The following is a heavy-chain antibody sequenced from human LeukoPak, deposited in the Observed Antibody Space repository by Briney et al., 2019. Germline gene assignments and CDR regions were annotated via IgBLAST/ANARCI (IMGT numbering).Heavy chain of an antibody. CDR3: ARLIAVAGTGWFDP. J-gene: IGHJ5*02. Sequence: PGEPLKISCKGSGYSFTSYWIGWARQMPEKGLEWMGIIYPGDSDTRYSPSFQGQVTISADKSISTAYLQWSSLKASDTAMYYCARLIAVAGTGWFDPWGQGTLVTVSS. CDR1: GYSFTSYW. V-gene: IGHV5-51*01. D-gene: IGHD6-19*01. CDR2: IYPGDSDT.